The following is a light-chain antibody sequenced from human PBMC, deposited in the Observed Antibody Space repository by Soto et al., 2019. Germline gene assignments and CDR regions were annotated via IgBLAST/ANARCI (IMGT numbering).Light chain of an antibody. CDR2: SAS. CDR1: QPLGTS. V-gene: IGKV1-39*01. J-gene: IGKJ1*01. Sequence: DIQMTQSPSSLSESVGGSVTVTCRASQPLGTSLHWYQQRAGKVPKVLISSASRLQSGVSSRFSGSGSGTHFTLTISSLLPEDAATYYCLQGYNTFWTFGQGTKVDSK. CDR3: LQGYNTFWT.